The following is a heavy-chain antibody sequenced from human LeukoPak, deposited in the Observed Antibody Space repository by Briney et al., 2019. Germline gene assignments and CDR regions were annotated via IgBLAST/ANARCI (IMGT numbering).Heavy chain of an antibody. CDR3: ARRSWQPTSPFDY. J-gene: IGHJ4*02. CDR1: GGSISSYF. CDR2: IYYSGST. Sequence: PSETLSLTCTVSGGSISSYFWTWIRQPPGKGLEWIGYIYYSGSTNYNPSLKSRVTISVDTSKNQFSLELSSVTAADTAVYYCARRSWQPTSPFDYWGQGTLVTVSS. D-gene: IGHD1-26*01. V-gene: IGHV4-59*08.